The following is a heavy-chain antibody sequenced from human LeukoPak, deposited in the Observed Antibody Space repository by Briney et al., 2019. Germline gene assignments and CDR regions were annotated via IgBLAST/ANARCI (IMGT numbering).Heavy chain of an antibody. J-gene: IGHJ4*02. V-gene: IGHV3-7*01. CDR2: IKQDGSER. CDR3: AGYGGSYYFDN. CDR1: GFTFSNYW. D-gene: IGHD1-26*01. Sequence: GGSLRLSCAASGFTFSNYWMSWVRQAPGKGLEWVANIKQDGSERYYVDSVKGRFTISRDNAKNSLYLQMNSLRAEDTAVFYCAGYGGSYYFDNWGQGTLVTVSS.